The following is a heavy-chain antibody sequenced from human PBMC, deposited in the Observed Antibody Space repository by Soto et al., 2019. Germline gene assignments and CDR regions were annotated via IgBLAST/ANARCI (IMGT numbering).Heavy chain of an antibody. CDR1: GGSISSGGYS. V-gene: IGHV4-30-2*01. J-gene: IGHJ5*02. Sequence: QLQLQESGSGLVKPSQTLSLTCAVCGGSISSGGYSWSWIRQPPGKGLEWIGYIYHSGSTYYNPSLKSRVTISVDRSKNQFSLKLSSVTAADTAVYYCARGVTMVRGAHWFDPWGQGTLVTVSS. CDR2: IYHSGST. D-gene: IGHD3-10*01. CDR3: ARGVTMVRGAHWFDP.